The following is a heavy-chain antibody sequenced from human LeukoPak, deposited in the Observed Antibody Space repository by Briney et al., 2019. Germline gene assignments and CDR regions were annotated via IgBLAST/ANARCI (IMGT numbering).Heavy chain of an antibody. CDR3: ARMRVVVPAAIRQFNWFDP. CDR2: INPSGGST. V-gene: IGHV1-46*01. Sequence: RWASVKVSCKASGYTFTSYYMHWVRQAPGQGLEWMGIINPSGGSTSYAQKFQGRVTMTRDTSTSTVYMELSSLRSEDTAVYYCARMRVVVPAAIRQFNWFDPWGQGTLVTVSS. J-gene: IGHJ5*02. D-gene: IGHD2-2*02. CDR1: GYTFTSYY.